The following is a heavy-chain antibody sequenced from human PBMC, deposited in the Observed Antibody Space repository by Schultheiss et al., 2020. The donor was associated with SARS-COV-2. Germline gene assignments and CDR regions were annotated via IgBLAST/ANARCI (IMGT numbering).Heavy chain of an antibody. J-gene: IGHJ5*02. CDR3: ARGYSPYGSGKFDP. CDR2: IYYSGST. V-gene: IGHV4-30-4*01. Sequence: SQTLSLTCTVSGGSIRSGESYWSWIRQSPGKGLEWIAYIYYSGSTYYNPSLESRMTISRDTSKNQFSLNLDSVTAADTAVYYCARGYSPYGSGKFDPWGQGTLVTVSS. D-gene: IGHD3-10*01. CDR1: GGSIRSGESY.